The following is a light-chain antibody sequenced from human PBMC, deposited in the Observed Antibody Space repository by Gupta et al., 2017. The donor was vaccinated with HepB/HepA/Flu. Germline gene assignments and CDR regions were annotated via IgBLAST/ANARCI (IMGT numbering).Light chain of an antibody. CDR2: EDN. CDR1: TLPKKY. Sequence: SYELSQPPSGSVSPGQTARITCSGDTLPKKYFHWYQQRTGQAPVLVIFEDNKRPSGIPERFSGSTSGAMATLSISGVQVEDEGDYYCYSTHSDGDRVFGGGTRLTVL. J-gene: IGLJ3*02. V-gene: IGLV3-10*01. CDR3: YSTHSDGDRV.